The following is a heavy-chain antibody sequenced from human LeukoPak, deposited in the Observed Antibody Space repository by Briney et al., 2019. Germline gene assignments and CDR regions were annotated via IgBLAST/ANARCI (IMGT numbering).Heavy chain of an antibody. V-gene: IGHV4-39*01. J-gene: IGHJ5*02. D-gene: IGHD6-13*01. CDR1: GGSISSSSFY. CDR2: IYYSGST. CDR3: ARSVPIAAAGTDWFDP. Sequence: PSETLSLTCTVSGGSISSSSFYWGWIRQPPGKGLEWIGSIYYSGSTYYNPYLKSRVTISVDTSKNQFSLKLSSVTAADTAVYDCARSVPIAAAGTDWFDPWGKGTLVTVSS.